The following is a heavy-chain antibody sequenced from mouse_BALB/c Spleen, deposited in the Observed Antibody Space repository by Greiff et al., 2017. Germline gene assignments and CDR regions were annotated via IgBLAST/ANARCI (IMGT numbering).Heavy chain of an antibody. CDR2: IWSGGST. CDR3: ARKYYRHYDGAMDY. Sequence: VKLMESGPGLVQPSQSLSITCTVSGFSLTSYGVHWVRQSPGKGLEWLGVIWSGGSTDYNAAFISRLSISKDNSKSQVFFKMNSLQADDTAIYYCARKYYRHYDGAMDYWGQGTSVTVSS. J-gene: IGHJ4*01. V-gene: IGHV2-4-1*01. CDR1: GFSLTSYG. D-gene: IGHD2-5*01.